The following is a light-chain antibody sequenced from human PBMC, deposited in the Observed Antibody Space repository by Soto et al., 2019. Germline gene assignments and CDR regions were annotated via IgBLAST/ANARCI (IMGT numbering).Light chain of an antibody. CDR2: EDN. V-gene: IGLV6-57*04. CDR3: QSYDSSNLPVV. Sequence: NFMLTQPHSVSESPGKTVTISCTRSSGSIASNYVQWYQQRPGSAPTTVIYEDNQRPSGVPDRFSGSIDSSSNSASLTISGLKTEGEADYYCQSYDSSNLPVVFGGGTKVTVL. J-gene: IGLJ2*01. CDR1: SGSIASNY.